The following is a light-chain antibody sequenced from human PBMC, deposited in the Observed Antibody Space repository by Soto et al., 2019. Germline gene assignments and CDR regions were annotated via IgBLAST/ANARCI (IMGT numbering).Light chain of an antibody. Sequence: EIVMTQSPATLPVSPGERPTLSCRASQSVSSNLAWYQQKPGQAPRFLIYGASTRATGIPARFSGSGSGTEFTLTISSLQSEDFAVYYCQQYDNWPLTFGGGTKVEIK. J-gene: IGKJ4*01. V-gene: IGKV3-15*01. CDR1: QSVSSN. CDR2: GAS. CDR3: QQYDNWPLT.